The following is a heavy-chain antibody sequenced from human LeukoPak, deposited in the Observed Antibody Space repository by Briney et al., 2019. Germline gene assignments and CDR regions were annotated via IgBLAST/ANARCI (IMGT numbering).Heavy chain of an antibody. CDR2: ISYDGSNK. J-gene: IGHJ3*02. V-gene: IGHV3-30-3*01. CDR3: ARVNSEVYGDYSLGTFDI. Sequence: GGSLRLSCAASGFTFSSYAMHWVRQAPGKGLEWVAVISYDGSNKYYADSVKGRFTISRDNSKNTLYLQMNSLRAEDTAVYYCARVNSEVYGDYSLGTFDIWGQGTMVTVSS. CDR1: GFTFSSYA. D-gene: IGHD4-17*01.